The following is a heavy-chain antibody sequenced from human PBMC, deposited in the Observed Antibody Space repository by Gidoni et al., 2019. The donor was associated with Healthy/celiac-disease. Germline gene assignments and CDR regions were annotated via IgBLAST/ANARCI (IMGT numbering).Heavy chain of an antibody. Sequence: QVQLVESGGGVVQPGRSLRLSCAASGFTFSSYAMRWVRQAPGKGLEWVAVISYDGSNKYYADSVKGRFTISRDNSKNTLYLQMNSLRAEDTAVYYCARDSRVVVPAAYFDYWGQGTLVTVSS. CDR2: ISYDGSNK. J-gene: IGHJ4*02. CDR3: ARDSRVVVPAAYFDY. V-gene: IGHV3-30-3*01. D-gene: IGHD2-2*01. CDR1: GFTFSSYA.